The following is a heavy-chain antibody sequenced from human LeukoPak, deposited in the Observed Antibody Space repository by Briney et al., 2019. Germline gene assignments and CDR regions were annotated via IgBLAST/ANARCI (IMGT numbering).Heavy chain of an antibody. V-gene: IGHV3-53*01. CDR1: GFTVTSNY. CDR3: ARAIQSQLLKGYFDF. CDR2: ICSDGST. D-gene: IGHD2-2*01. J-gene: IGHJ4*02. Sequence: SGGCLRLSCAASGFTVTSNYMTWVSQFPGKGLDWVSVICSDGSTYYADSVKGRFSISREHSKNTVFLQMNSLRGDDTAVYYCARAIQSQLLKGYFDFWGQGALVTVSS.